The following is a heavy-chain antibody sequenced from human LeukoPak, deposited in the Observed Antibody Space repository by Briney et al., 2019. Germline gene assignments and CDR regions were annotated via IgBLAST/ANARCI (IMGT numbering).Heavy chain of an antibody. V-gene: IGHV4-39*01. CDR1: GGSISSSSYY. CDR3: ARLQWELFRGEAFDI. J-gene: IGHJ3*02. CDR2: IYYSGST. D-gene: IGHD1-26*01. Sequence: PSETLSLTCTVSGGSISSSSYYWGWIRQPPGKGLEWIGSIYYSGSTYHNPSLKSRVTISVDTSKNQFSLKLSSVTAADTAVYYCARLQWELFRGEAFDIWGQGTMVTVSS.